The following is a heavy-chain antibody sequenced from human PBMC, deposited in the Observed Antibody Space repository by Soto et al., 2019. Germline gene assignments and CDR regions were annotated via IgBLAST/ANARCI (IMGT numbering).Heavy chain of an antibody. D-gene: IGHD3-22*01. CDR3: TTDLPGYYYDGSGSLLDV. Sequence: GGSLRLSCAASGFTFSNAWMSWVRQAPGKGLEWVGRIKSKTDGGTTDYAAPVKGRFTISRGDSKNTLYLQMNSLKTEDTAVYYCTTDLPGYYYDGSGSLLDVWGQGTTVTVSS. CDR1: GFTFSNAW. V-gene: IGHV3-15*01. CDR2: IKSKTDGGTT. J-gene: IGHJ6*02.